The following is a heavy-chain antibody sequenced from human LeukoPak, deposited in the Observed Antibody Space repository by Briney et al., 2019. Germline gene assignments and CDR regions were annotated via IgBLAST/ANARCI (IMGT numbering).Heavy chain of an antibody. D-gene: IGHD6-6*01. V-gene: IGHV4-4*09. CDR2: IYTSGST. J-gene: IGHJ5*02. Sequence: SETLSLTCTVSGGSISSYYWSWIRQPPGKGLEWIGYIYTSGSTNYNPSLKSRVTISVDTSKTHFSLKLSSVTAADTAVYYCARTVAKGIAARPWGWFDPWGQGTLVTVSS. CDR3: ARTVAKGIAARPWGWFDP. CDR1: GGSISSYY.